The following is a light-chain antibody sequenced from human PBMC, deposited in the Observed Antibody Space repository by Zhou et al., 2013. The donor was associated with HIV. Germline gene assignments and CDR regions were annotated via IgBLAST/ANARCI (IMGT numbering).Light chain of an antibody. Sequence: EIVLTQSPATLSLSPGERATLSCRASQSVSSYLAWYQQKPGQAPRLLIYDASNRATGIPARFSGSGSGTDFTLTISGLEPEDSGVYYCQQRSNWPLTFGGGTKVEIK. J-gene: IGKJ4*01. V-gene: IGKV3-11*01. CDR1: QSVSSY. CDR3: QQRSNWPLT. CDR2: DAS.